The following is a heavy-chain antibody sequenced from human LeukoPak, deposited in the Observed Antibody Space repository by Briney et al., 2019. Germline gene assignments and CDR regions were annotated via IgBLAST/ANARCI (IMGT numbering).Heavy chain of an antibody. CDR1: GGTFSSYA. J-gene: IGHJ4*02. D-gene: IGHD3-22*01. Sequence: KVSCKPSGGTFSSYAISWVRPAPGQGLEWMGRIIPILDIANYAQKFQGRVTITADKSTSTAYMELSSLRSEDTAVYYCARGGYYYDSSGYYPEFDYWGQGTLVTVPS. V-gene: IGHV1-69*04. CDR3: ARGGYYYDSSGYYPEFDY. CDR2: IIPILDIA.